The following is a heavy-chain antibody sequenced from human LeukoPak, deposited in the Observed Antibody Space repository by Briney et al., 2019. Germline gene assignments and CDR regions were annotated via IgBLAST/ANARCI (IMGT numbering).Heavy chain of an antibody. CDR3: AREHCSGGSCYSIYYYYYMDV. J-gene: IGHJ6*03. CDR1: GGSISSSSYY. CDR2: IYYSGST. V-gene: IGHV4-39*07. Sequence: SETLSLTCTVSGGSISSSSYYWGWIRQPPGKGLEWIGSIYYSGSTYYNPSLKSRVTISVDTSKNQFSLKLSSVTAADTAVYYGAREHCSGGSCYSIYYYYYMDVWGKGTTVTVSS. D-gene: IGHD2-15*01.